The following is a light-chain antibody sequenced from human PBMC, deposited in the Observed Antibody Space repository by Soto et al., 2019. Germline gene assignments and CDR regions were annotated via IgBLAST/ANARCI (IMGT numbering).Light chain of an antibody. CDR1: QSLLHITGETF. J-gene: IGKJ5*01. V-gene: IGKV2D-29*02. CDR3: MQSTQLPPT. CDR2: DVS. Sequence: DVVMTQTPLSLSVAPGQPASISCKSSQSLLHITGETFLFWYLQKPGQSPQLLIYDVSTRVSGVPDRFSGIGSGTDFTLEISRVETDDVGIYYCMQSTQLPPTFGQGTRLGIE.